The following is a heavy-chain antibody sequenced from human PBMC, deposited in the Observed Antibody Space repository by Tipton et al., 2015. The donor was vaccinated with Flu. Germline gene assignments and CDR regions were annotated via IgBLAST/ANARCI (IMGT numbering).Heavy chain of an antibody. CDR1: GGSISTYY. CDR3: ASDWSGTTTSYFDY. J-gene: IGHJ4*02. Sequence: TLSLTCTVSGGSISTYYWNWIRQPPGKGLEWIGYIYYSGSTNYNPSLKSRVTISVDTSKNQFSLKLSSVTAADTAVYYCASDWSGTTTSYFDYWGQGTLVTVSS. CDR2: IYYSGST. D-gene: IGHD3-10*01. V-gene: IGHV4-59*01.